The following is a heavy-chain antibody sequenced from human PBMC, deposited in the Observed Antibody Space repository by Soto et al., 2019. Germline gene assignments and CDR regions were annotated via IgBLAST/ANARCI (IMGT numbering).Heavy chain of an antibody. J-gene: IGHJ4*02. Sequence: QVQLVQSGAEVKKPGASVKVSCKASGYTFTNFGISWVRQAPGQGLEWMGWISAYNGNTNYAQNFQGRVTMTTDTSTRTGYMGLRGLGSDDTAVYYCAGGGTPIDYWGQGTLVTVSS. CDR3: AGGGTPIDY. CDR1: GYTFTNFG. V-gene: IGHV1-18*01. D-gene: IGHD3-16*01. CDR2: ISAYNGNT.